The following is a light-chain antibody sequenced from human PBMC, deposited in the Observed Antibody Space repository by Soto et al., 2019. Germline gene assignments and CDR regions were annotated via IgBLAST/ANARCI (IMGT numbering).Light chain of an antibody. CDR2: DAS. J-gene: IGKJ4*01. CDR1: QSVSRY. CDR3: QQRSNWPLT. V-gene: IGKV3-11*01. Sequence: EIVLTQSPDTLSLSPGESATLSCRASQSVSRYLAWYQQKPGQTPRLLIYDASNRAADIPARFSGSGSGTDFTLTISSLEPEDFAVYYCQQRSNWPLTFGGGTKVEIK.